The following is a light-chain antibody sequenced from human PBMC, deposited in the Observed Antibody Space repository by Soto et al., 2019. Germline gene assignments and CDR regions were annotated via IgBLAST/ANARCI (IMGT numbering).Light chain of an antibody. CDR3: QQSYSTPPT. CDR1: QSISSY. CDR2: AAS. Sequence: DIQMTQSPSSLSASVGDRITITCRASQSISSYLNWYQQKPGKAPKVLIYAASSLQSGVPPRFSGSGSGTDFTLTISSLQPEDFATYYCQQSYSTPPTFGQGTKVEIK. V-gene: IGKV1-39*01. J-gene: IGKJ1*01.